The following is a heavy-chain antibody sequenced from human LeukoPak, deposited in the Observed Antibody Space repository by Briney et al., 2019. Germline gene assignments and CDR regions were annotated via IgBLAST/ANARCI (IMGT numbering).Heavy chain of an antibody. D-gene: IGHD2-21*02. J-gene: IGHJ5*02. CDR2: FMPLFGTA. CDR1: GGTFNNSA. V-gene: IGHV1-69*05. Sequence: SVKVSCKTSGGTFNNSAISWVRQAPGQGLEWLGGFMPLFGTAGYAQKFQGRVTITKDESTRTVYLELTSLTSDDTAVYYCARDVHGDCGSGWFDPWGQGTLVSVSS. CDR3: ARDVHGDCGSGWFDP.